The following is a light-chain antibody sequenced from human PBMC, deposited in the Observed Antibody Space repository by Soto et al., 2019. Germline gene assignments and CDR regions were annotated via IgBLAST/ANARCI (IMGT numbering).Light chain of an antibody. Sequence: QSVLTQPPSVSAAPGQRVTISCSGSSSNNGTTYVSWYQQLPGTVPKLLMYENNKRPSGIPDRFSGSKSATSATLDITGLQTGDEADYYCGAWDDSVGTYVFGTGTKLTVL. CDR2: ENN. J-gene: IGLJ1*01. V-gene: IGLV1-51*02. CDR1: SSNNGTTY. CDR3: GAWDDSVGTYV.